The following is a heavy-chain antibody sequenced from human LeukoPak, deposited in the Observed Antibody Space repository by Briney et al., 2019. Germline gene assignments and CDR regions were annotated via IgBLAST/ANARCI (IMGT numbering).Heavy chain of an antibody. CDR2: INPNSAGT. CDR3: AREENNYDFDY. CDR1: GYSFTGYY. D-gene: IGHD4-11*01. Sequence: ASVKVSCKASGYSFTGYYIHWVRQAPGQGLEWMGRINPNSAGTNYAQKFQGRVTVTRDTSISTAYMELSRLRSDDTAVYYCAREENNYDFDYWGQGTLVTVSS. V-gene: IGHV1-2*06. J-gene: IGHJ4*02.